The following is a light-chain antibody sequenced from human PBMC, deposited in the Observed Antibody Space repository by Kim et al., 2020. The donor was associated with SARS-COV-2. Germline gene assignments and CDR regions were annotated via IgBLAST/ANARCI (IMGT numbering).Light chain of an antibody. Sequence: QSVLTQPPSVSGAPGQRVTISCTGSDSNIGAGLDVHWYRQLPGTAPKLLISGHNNRPSGVPDRFSASKSGTSASLAITGLQADDEADYFCQSYDTSLGGWVFGGGTQLTVL. J-gene: IGLJ3*02. V-gene: IGLV1-40*01. CDR3: QSYDTSLGGWV. CDR2: GHN. CDR1: DSNIGAGLD.